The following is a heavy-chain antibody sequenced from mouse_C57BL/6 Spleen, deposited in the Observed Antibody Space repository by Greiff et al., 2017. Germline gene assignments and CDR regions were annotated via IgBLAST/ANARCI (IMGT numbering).Heavy chain of an antibody. Sequence: EVQLVESGGDLVKPGGSLKLSCAASGFTFSSYGMSWVRQTPDKRLEWVATISSGGSYTYYPDSVKGRFTISRDNAKNTLYLQMSSLKSEDTAMYYCARHSSGYDAMDYWGKGTSVTVSS. V-gene: IGHV5-6*01. D-gene: IGHD3-2*02. CDR2: ISSGGSYT. J-gene: IGHJ4*01. CDR3: ARHSSGYDAMDY. CDR1: GFTFSSYG.